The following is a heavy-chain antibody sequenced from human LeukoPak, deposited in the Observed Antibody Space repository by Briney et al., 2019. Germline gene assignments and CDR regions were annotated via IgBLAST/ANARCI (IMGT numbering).Heavy chain of an antibody. CDR1: GFTFSHYA. D-gene: IGHD4-17*01. Sequence: GGSLRLSCAASGFTFSHYAMSWVRQAPGKGLEWVSIISGSGGSTHYAGSVKGRFTIFRDDSKNTLYLQMDSLIGEDTALYYCTTYGVGFFDYWGQGTLVTVSS. J-gene: IGHJ4*02. V-gene: IGHV3-23*01. CDR2: ISGSGGST. CDR3: TTYGVGFFDY.